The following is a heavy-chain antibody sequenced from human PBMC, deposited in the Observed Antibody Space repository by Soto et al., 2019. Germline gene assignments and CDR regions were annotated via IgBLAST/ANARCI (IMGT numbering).Heavy chain of an antibody. CDR3: ARDRCTTDRCYTHHFDV. D-gene: IGHD2-8*01. Sequence: QVQLVQSGGEVTKPGASVKVSCKSSGYTFTSYGVSWVRQAPGQGLEWLGWISVYTGNTKQAQKFLDRVTLTTEASTSTAYMELRSLRSDDTAVYYCARDRCTTDRCYTHHFDVWGQGTTVTVSS. J-gene: IGHJ6*02. CDR2: ISVYTGNT. V-gene: IGHV1-18*04. CDR1: GYTFTSYG.